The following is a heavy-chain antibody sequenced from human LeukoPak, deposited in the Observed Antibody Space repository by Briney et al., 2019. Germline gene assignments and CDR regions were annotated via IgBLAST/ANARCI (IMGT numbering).Heavy chain of an antibody. CDR2: IYYSGST. D-gene: IGHD3-22*01. J-gene: IGHJ4*02. V-gene: IGHV4-59*01. CDR3: AKYYYDSSGYYPYLDY. Sequence: SETLSLTCTVSGGSISSYYWSWIRQPPGKGLEWIGYIYYSGSTNYNPSLKSRVTISVDTSKNQFSLKLSSVTAADTAVYYCAKYYYDSSGYYPYLDYWGQGTLATVSS. CDR1: GGSISSYY.